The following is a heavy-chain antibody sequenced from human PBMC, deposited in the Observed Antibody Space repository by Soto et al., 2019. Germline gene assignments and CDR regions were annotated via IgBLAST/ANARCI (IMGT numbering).Heavy chain of an antibody. V-gene: IGHV1-46*04. D-gene: IGHD6-6*01. Sequence: SVKVSCKASGYTFTSHFMHWVRQAPGQGLEWMGIINPSDGTTSYAQRLQGRLTVTSDTSTSTVYMEVSSLRSEDTAVYFCGRRGHRDSSSSVLDYWGQGTLVTVSS. CDR1: GYTFTSHF. CDR3: GRRGHRDSSSSVLDY. J-gene: IGHJ4*02. CDR2: INPSDGTT.